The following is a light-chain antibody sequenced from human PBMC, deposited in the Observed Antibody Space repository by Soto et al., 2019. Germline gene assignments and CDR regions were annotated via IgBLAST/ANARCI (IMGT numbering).Light chain of an antibody. Sequence: DIVMTQSPDSLAVSLGERAAINCKSGQSVLYSSNNKNYLAWYQQKPGQPPKLLIYWASTRESGVPDRFSGSGSGTDFTLTISSLQAEDVAVYYCQQYYSTWWTFGQGTKVEIK. CDR1: QSVLYSSNNKNY. CDR3: QQYYSTWWT. CDR2: WAS. V-gene: IGKV4-1*01. J-gene: IGKJ1*01.